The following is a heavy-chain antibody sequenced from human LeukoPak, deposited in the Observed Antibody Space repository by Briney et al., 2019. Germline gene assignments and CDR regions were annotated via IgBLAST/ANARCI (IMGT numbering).Heavy chain of an antibody. CDR3: ARLERDILTGYLNFDY. CDR1: GGSISSYY. CDR2: IYTSGST. Sequence: SETLSLTCTVSGGSISSYYWSWIRQPAGKGLEWIGRIYTSGSTNYNPSLKSRVTMSVDTSKNQFSLKLSSVTAADTAVYYCARLERDILTGYLNFDYWGQGTLVTVSS. D-gene: IGHD3-9*01. J-gene: IGHJ4*02. V-gene: IGHV4-4*07.